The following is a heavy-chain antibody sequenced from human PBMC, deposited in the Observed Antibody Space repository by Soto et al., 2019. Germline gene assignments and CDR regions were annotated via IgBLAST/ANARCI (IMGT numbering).Heavy chain of an antibody. CDR3: GKGRSYYYYYGVDV. Sequence: GRSLRLSCAASGFIFSTYAVSWVSQAPGKGLEWVSTISDSGGSTYYADSVKGRFTISRDNSKSTLYLQMNSLRAEDTAVYYCGKGRSYYYYYGVDVWGQGTTVNVSS. CDR2: ISDSGGST. J-gene: IGHJ6*02. V-gene: IGHV3-23*01. CDR1: GFIFSTYA. D-gene: IGHD1-26*01.